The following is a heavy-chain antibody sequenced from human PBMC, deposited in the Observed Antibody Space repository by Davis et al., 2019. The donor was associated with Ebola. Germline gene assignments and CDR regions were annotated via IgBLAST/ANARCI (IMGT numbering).Heavy chain of an antibody. Sequence: GESLKISCAASGFTVSSNYMSWVRQAPGKGLEWVSVIYSGGSTYYADSVKGRFTISRDNSKNTLYLQMNSLRAEDTAVYYCARGYSSGWAYFDYWGQGTLVTVSS. CDR2: IYSGGST. J-gene: IGHJ4*02. CDR1: GFTVSSNY. D-gene: IGHD6-19*01. CDR3: ARGYSSGWAYFDY. V-gene: IGHV3-66*01.